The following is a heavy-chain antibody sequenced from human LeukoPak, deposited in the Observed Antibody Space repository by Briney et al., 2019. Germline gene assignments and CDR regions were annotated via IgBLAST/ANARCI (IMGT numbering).Heavy chain of an antibody. V-gene: IGHV3-23*01. CDR1: GFTFSSYA. J-gene: IGHJ4*02. CDR2: ISGSGGST. CDR3: ASHRRGSSCTYDY. Sequence: GGSLRLSCAASGFTFSSYAMSWVRQAPGKGLEWVSAISGSGGSTYYADSVKGRFTISRDNSKNTLYLQMNSLRAEDTAVYYCASHRRGSSCTYDYWGQGTLVTVSS. D-gene: IGHD6-13*01.